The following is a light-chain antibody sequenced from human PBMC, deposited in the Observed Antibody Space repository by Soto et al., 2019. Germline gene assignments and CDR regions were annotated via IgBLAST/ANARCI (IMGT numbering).Light chain of an antibody. CDR2: DAS. Sequence: IMVMHSPATLAISSVERATLSFRASQSVSSSYLAWYQQKPGQAPRLLIYDASNRATGIPARFSGSGSGTDFTLTICSLETEGFAVYYCQQYGSSGTFGQGTKVDIK. V-gene: IGKV3-20*01. CDR3: QQYGSSGT. CDR1: QSVSSSY. J-gene: IGKJ1*01.